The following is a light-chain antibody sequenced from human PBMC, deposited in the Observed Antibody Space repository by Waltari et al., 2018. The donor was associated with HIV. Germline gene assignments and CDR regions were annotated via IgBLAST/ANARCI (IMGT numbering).Light chain of an antibody. J-gene: IGLJ2*01. V-gene: IGLV1-44*01. Sequence: QSVLTQPPSASGTPGQRVTIPCSGSSSHSGRNTVNWYQQLPGSAPKPLIYSNSQRPSGVPDRFSGSKSGTSASLAISGLQSEDEADYYCAAWDDSLNGVIFGGGTNLSVL. CDR3: AAWDDSLNGVI. CDR1: SSHSGRNT. CDR2: SNS.